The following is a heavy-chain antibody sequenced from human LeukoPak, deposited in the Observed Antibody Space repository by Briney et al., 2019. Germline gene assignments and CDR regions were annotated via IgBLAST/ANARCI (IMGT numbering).Heavy chain of an antibody. CDR2: FFYSGRI. V-gene: IGHV4-39*02. D-gene: IGHD3-9*01. J-gene: IGHJ4*02. CDR1: GGSISSNYY. CDR3: ARARGRYIDFLDY. Sequence: SQPLSLPCTLSGGSISSNYYWGWIRQPPGTGLEWIFSFFYSGRIYYNPSLKSRVTISVDTSKNQFSLRLSSVTAADTAVYYCARARGRYIDFLDYWGQGTLITVSS.